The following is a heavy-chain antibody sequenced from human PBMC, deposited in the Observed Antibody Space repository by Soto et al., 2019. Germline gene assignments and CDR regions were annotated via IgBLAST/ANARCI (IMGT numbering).Heavy chain of an antibody. CDR2: IKTTTDGGTT. CDR1: GFTFSNAW. D-gene: IGHD3-16*02. J-gene: IGHJ5*02. CDR3: PPEIHGYRYLDL. Sequence: GGSLRLSCAASGFTFSNAWLSWVRQAPGKGLEWVGHIKTTTDGGTTDYAAPVKGRFTISRDDSQNTLYLPMDSLNTEDTAVYFCPPEIHGYRYLDLRGQGTLVTISS. V-gene: IGHV3-15*01.